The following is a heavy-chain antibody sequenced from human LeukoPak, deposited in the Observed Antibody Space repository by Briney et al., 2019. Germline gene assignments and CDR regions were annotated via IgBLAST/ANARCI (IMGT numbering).Heavy chain of an antibody. J-gene: IGHJ4*02. CDR3: ARDEPPSIDPEWLLAY. V-gene: IGHV3-30-3*01. D-gene: IGHD3-3*01. CDR1: GFTFSSYA. Sequence: GGSLRLFCAASGFTFSSYAMHWDRQAPGKGLEWVAVISYDGSNKYYADPVKGRFTISRDNSKNTLYLQMNSLRAEDTAVYYCARDEPPSIDPEWLLAYWGQGTLVTVSS. CDR2: ISYDGSNK.